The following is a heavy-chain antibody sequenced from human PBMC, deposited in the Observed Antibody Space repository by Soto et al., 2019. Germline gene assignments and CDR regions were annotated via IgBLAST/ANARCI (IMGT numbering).Heavy chain of an antibody. CDR1: GYTFTSYG. V-gene: IGHV1-18*01. J-gene: IGHJ1*01. Sequence: QVQLVQSGAEVKRPGASVKVSCKASGYTFTSYGVSWVRQAPGQGLEWMGWISAYNLNTNYAQKLQGRVTMTTDTXPXKAYLELRSRRSDDTAVYYCASDNGYSYGPAEYFQHWGQGTMVTVSS. D-gene: IGHD5-18*01. CDR3: ASDNGYSYGPAEYFQH. CDR2: ISAYNLNT.